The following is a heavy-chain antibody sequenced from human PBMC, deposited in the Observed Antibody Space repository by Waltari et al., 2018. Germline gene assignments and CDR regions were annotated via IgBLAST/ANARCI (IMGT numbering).Heavy chain of an antibody. CDR1: GFTFSSYW. V-gene: IGHV3-7*01. J-gene: IGHJ4*02. CDR3: ARVFEGTADY. CDR2: IKQDGSEK. Sequence: GFTFSSYWMSWVRQAPGKGLEWVANIKQDGSEKYYGDSVKGRFTISRDNAKNSLYLQMNSLRAEDTAVYYCARVFEGTADYWGQGTLVTVSS. D-gene: IGHD2-8*02.